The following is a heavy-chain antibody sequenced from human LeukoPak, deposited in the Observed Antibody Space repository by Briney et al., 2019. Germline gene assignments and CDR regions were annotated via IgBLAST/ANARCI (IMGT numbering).Heavy chain of an antibody. CDR3: ARGLPARFGEAY. D-gene: IGHD3-10*01. J-gene: IGHJ4*02. V-gene: IGHV1-2*02. CDR2: INPNSGGT. CDR1: GYTFRQYS. Sequence: ASVKVSCKASGYTFRQYSIRWVRQAPGQGLEWMGWINPNSGGTNYAQKFQGRLTMNRDPSISTGYMELSRLRSDDTAVYYCARGLPARFGEAYWGQGTLVTVSS.